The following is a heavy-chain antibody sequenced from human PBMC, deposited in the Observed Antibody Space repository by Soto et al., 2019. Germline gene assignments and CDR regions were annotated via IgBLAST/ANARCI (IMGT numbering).Heavy chain of an antibody. D-gene: IGHD6-13*01. CDR1: GYSFTSYW. Sequence: PGESLKISCKGSGYSFTSYWISWVRQMPGKGLEWMGRIDPSDSYTNYSPSFQGHVTISADKSISTAYLQWSSLKASDTAMYYCARLGIAAAGTGGDYYSYGMDGWGQGTTVTVSS. CDR2: IDPSDSYT. CDR3: ARLGIAAAGTGGDYYSYGMDG. V-gene: IGHV5-10-1*01. J-gene: IGHJ6*02.